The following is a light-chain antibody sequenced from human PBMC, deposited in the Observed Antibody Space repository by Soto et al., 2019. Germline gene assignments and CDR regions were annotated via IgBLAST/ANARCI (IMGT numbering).Light chain of an antibody. CDR1: RSDVGGYNY. V-gene: IGLV2-14*01. J-gene: IGLJ3*02. CDR2: EVS. CDR3: SSYTSDSTWV. Sequence: QSVLTQPASVSASPGQSITISCTGTRSDVGGYNYVSWYQQHPGKAPKLMIYEVSNRPSGVSDRFSASKSANTASLTISGLQPEDEADYYCSSYTSDSTWVFGGGTKLTVL.